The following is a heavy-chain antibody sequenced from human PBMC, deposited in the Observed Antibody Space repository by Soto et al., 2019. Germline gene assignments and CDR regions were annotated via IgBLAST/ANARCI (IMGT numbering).Heavy chain of an antibody. CDR3: ARLEGLATISYFFEY. Sequence: PLQTLCLTYSVSCGSRNSHNDCWVFIRQPPGKGLEWIGSIYYRGNTYYNPSLKTRVTISLDKSKSQFSLKLNSVTAADSAVYFCARLEGLATISYFFEYWGKGTLVIVFS. V-gene: IGHV4-39*01. D-gene: IGHD3-9*01. CDR1: CGSRNSHNDC. CDR2: IYYRGNT. J-gene: IGHJ4*02.